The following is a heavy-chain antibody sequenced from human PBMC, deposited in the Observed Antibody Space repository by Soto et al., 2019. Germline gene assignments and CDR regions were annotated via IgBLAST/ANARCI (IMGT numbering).Heavy chain of an antibody. CDR2: MSHSGGT. Sequence: SETLSLTCAVFGGSVNSGNYYWSWIRQPPGKGLEWIGEMSHSGGTHFNPSLKSRVTISVDTSKDQFSLKMSSVTAADTALYYCARVERGTATTVVDAFDIWGPGTMVTVSS. V-gene: IGHV4-61*01. J-gene: IGHJ3*02. CDR3: ARVERGTATTVVDAFDI. D-gene: IGHD1-1*01. CDR1: GGSVNSGNYY.